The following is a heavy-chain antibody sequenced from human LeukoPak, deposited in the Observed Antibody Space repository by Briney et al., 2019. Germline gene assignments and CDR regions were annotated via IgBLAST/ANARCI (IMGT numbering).Heavy chain of an antibody. Sequence: GGSLRLSCAASGFTFSSYWMSWVRQAPGKGLEWVANIKQDGSEKYYVDSVRGRFTISRDNAKNSLYLQMNSLRAEDTAVYYCARVSGVPAAAYYYYYYMDVWGKGTTVTVSS. CDR3: ARVSGVPAAAYYYYYYMDV. CDR2: IKQDGSEK. CDR1: GFTFSSYW. D-gene: IGHD2-2*01. J-gene: IGHJ6*03. V-gene: IGHV3-7*01.